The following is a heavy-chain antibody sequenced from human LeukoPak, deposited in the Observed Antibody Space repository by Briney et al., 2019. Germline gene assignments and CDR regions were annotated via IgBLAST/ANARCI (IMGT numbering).Heavy chain of an antibody. Sequence: GSLRLSCAASGFTFSTYSMSWVRQAPGKGLEWIGEINHSGTTNSKSSLKSRVTISLDTSKNQFSLKLRSVTAADTAVYYCARGPGGTIFGVYGMDVWGQGTTVTVS. J-gene: IGHJ6*02. CDR1: GFTFSTYS. D-gene: IGHD3-3*01. V-gene: IGHV4-34*01. CDR2: INHSGTT. CDR3: ARGPGGTIFGVYGMDV.